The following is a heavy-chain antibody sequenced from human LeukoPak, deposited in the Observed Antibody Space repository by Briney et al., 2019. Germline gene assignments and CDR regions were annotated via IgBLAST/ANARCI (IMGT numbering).Heavy chain of an antibody. D-gene: IGHD3-22*01. CDR3: ARGRWDSSGYYSGWYFDL. J-gene: IGHJ2*01. CDR2: ISSSGSTI. V-gene: IGHV3-48*03. CDR1: GFTFSSYE. Sequence: GGSLRLSCAASGFTFSSYEMNWVRQAPGKGLEWVSYISSSGSTIYYADSVKGRFTISRDNAKNTLYLQMNSLRAEDTAVYYCARGRWDSSGYYSGWYFDLWGRGTLVTVSS.